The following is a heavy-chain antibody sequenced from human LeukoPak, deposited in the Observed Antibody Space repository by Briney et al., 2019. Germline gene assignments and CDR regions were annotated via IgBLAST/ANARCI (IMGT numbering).Heavy chain of an antibody. Sequence: PGGSLRLSCAASGFTFSSYGMHWVRQAPGKGLEWVAFIRYDGSNKYYADSVKGRFTISRDNSKNTLYLQMNSLRAEDTAVYYCARDGRADYDFWSGYRYYYMDVWGKGTTVTVSS. CDR1: GFTFSSYG. J-gene: IGHJ6*03. CDR2: IRYDGSNK. CDR3: ARDGRADYDFWSGYRYYYMDV. V-gene: IGHV3-30*02. D-gene: IGHD3-3*01.